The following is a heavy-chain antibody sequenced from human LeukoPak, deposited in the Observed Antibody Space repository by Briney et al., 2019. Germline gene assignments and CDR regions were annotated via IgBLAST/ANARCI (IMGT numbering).Heavy chain of an antibody. V-gene: IGHV3-23*01. CDR3: AKAMYSSGWDTFDY. D-gene: IGHD6-19*01. Sequence: GGSLRLSCAASGFTVSSNYMSWVRQAPGKGLEWVSAISGSGGSTYYADSVKGRFTISRDNSKNTLYLQMNSLRAEDTAVYYCAKAMYSSGWDTFDYWGQGTLVTVSS. J-gene: IGHJ4*02. CDR1: GFTVSSNY. CDR2: ISGSGGST.